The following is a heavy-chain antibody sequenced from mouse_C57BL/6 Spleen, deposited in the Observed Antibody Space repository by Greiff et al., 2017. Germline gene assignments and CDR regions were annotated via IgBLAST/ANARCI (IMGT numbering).Heavy chain of an antibody. V-gene: IGHV5-4*01. J-gene: IGHJ4*01. D-gene: IGHD4-1*01. CDR3: ARDNWGYAMDY. CDR2: ISDGGSYT. Sequence: EVKLVESGGGLVKPGGSLKLSCAASGFTFSSYAMSWVRQTPEKRLEWVATISDGGSYTYYPDNVKGRFTISRDNAKNNLYLQMSHLKSEDTAMYYCARDNWGYAMDYWGQGTSVTVSS. CDR1: GFTFSSYA.